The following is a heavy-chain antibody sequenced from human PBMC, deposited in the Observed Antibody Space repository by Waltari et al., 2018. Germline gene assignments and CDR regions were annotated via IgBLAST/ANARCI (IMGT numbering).Heavy chain of an antibody. CDR3: AREPYYYDSSGYGYFDY. CDR1: VGSISTGIYS. V-gene: IGHV4-31*03. Sequence: QVQLQESGPGLVKPSQTLSLTRTGSVGSISTGIYSWISIRQHPGKGLEWIGYIYYRWSTYDNPSLKSRVTISVDTSKNQFSLKLSSVTAADTAVYYCAREPYYYDSSGYGYFDYWGQGTLVTVSS. D-gene: IGHD3-22*01. CDR2: IYYRWST. J-gene: IGHJ4*02.